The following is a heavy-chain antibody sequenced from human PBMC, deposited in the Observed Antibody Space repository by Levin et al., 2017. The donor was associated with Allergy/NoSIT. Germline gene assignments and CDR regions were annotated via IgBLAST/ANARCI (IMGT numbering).Heavy chain of an antibody. CDR3: ARGDLLMGYDYVWGSSRYGLDY. D-gene: IGHD3-16*02. J-gene: IGHJ4*02. CDR2: INSDGSRT. V-gene: IGHV3-74*01. CDR1: GFTFSNYW. Sequence: GGSLRLSCAASGFTFSNYWMHWVRQAPGKGLVWVSRINSDGSRTSYADSVKGRFTISRDNAKNTLYLQMNSLRAEDTAVYYCARGDLLMGYDYVWGSSRYGLDYWGQRTLVTVSS.